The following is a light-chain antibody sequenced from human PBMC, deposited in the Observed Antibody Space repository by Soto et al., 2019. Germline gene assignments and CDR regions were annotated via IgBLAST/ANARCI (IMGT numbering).Light chain of an antibody. J-gene: IGLJ2*01. V-gene: IGLV2-14*01. Sequence: QSALTQPASVSGSPGQSITISCTGTSSDVGYYNYVSWYQQYPGKAPKLMIYDVSIRPSGVSNRFSGSKSGNTASLTISGLQAEDEADYYCSSYTSSSTVVFGGGTKVTVL. CDR1: SSDVGYYNY. CDR3: SSYTSSSTVV. CDR2: DVS.